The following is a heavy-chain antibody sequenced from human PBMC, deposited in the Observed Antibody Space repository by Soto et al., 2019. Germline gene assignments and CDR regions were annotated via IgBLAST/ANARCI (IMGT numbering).Heavy chain of an antibody. V-gene: IGHV3-23*01. CDR1: GFSFNDYA. J-gene: IGHJ3*02. CDR3: AKVVVMRAVNDALDI. Sequence: EVQLLESGGGVVQPGGSLRLSCAASGFSFNDYAMTWVRQAPGKGLEWVSAINDDGDSTYYADSVKGRFTISRDNSKNTVFHEMNSLRAEDTAAYHCAKVVVMRAVNDALDIWGQGTMVTVSS. D-gene: IGHD3-22*01. CDR2: INDDGDST.